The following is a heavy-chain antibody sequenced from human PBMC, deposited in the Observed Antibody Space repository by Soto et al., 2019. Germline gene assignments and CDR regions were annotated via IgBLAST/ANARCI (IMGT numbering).Heavy chain of an antibody. CDR1: GFTFSSYG. D-gene: IGHD3-10*01. V-gene: IGHV3-30*18. J-gene: IGHJ6*02. Sequence: GGSLRLSCAASGFTFSSYGMHWVRQAPGKGLEWVAVISYDGSNKYYADSVKGRFTISRDNSKNTLYLQMNSLRAEDTAVYYCAKAPGDTMVRGAPFPDPSYYYYGMDVWGQGTTVTVSS. CDR2: ISYDGSNK. CDR3: AKAPGDTMVRGAPFPDPSYYYYGMDV.